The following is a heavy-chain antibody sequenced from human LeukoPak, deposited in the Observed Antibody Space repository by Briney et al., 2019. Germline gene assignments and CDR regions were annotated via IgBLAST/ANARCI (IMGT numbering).Heavy chain of an antibody. D-gene: IGHD2-15*01. CDR2: INPSGGST. J-gene: IGHJ4*02. V-gene: IGHV1-46*01. CDR1: GYTFTSYY. CDR3: AREGKIYCSGGSCYSAENFDY. Sequence: ASVKVSCKASGYTFTSYYMHWVRQAPGQGLEWMGIINPSGGSTSYAQKFRGRVTMTRDTSTSTVYMELSSLRSEDTAVYYCAREGKIYCSGGSCYSAENFDYWGQGTLVTVSS.